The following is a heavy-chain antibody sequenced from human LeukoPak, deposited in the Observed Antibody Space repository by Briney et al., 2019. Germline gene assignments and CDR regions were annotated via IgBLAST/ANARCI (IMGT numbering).Heavy chain of an antibody. CDR2: IYYSGST. V-gene: IGHV4-59*08. Sequence: SETLSLTCTVSGGSISGNYWSWIRQPSGKGLEWIGYIYYSGSTNYNPSLKSRVTISVDTSKNQFSLKLSSVTAADTAVYYCARLGRLGVVTASYYYYGMDVWGQGTTVTVPS. J-gene: IGHJ6*02. D-gene: IGHD2-21*02. CDR3: ARLGRLGVVTASYYYYGMDV. CDR1: GGSISGNY.